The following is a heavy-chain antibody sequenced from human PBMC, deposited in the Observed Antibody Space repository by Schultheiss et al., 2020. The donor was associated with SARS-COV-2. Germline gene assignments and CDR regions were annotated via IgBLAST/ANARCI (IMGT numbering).Heavy chain of an antibody. CDR2: ISSTGRIT. V-gene: IGHV3-48*03. Sequence: GESLKISCAASGFNFSGDEMNWVRQAPGKGLEWVSYISSTGRITYYADSVKGRFTISRDNAKKSLYLQMNSLRAEDTAVYYCAKGGTYQLLNYYFDYWGQGTLVTVSS. CDR3: AKGGTYQLLNYYFDY. D-gene: IGHD2-2*01. J-gene: IGHJ4*02. CDR1: GFNFSGDE.